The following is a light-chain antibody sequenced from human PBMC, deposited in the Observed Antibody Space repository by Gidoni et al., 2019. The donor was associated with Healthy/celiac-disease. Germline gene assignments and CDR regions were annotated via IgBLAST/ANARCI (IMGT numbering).Light chain of an antibody. V-gene: IGKV1-39*01. Sequence: DIQMTQSPSSLSASVGDRVTITCRASQSISSYLNWYQQKPGKAPKLLISASSSLQSGVPSRFSSSGSGTDFTLTISSLQPEDFATYYCQQSYSTPPTFGGGTKVEIK. CDR1: QSISSY. CDR3: QQSYSTPPT. CDR2: ASS. J-gene: IGKJ4*01.